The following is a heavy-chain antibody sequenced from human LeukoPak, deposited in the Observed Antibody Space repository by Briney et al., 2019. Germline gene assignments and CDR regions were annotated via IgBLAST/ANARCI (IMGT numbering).Heavy chain of an antibody. Sequence: SETLSLTCAVYGGSFSGYYWSWIRQPPGKGLEWIGEINHSGSTNYNPSLKSRVTISVDTSKNQFSLKLSSVTAAETAVYYCARHEGSRGFDYWGQGTLVTVSS. CDR2: INHSGST. V-gene: IGHV4-34*01. J-gene: IGHJ4*02. D-gene: IGHD6-6*01. CDR1: GGSFSGYY. CDR3: ARHEGSRGFDY.